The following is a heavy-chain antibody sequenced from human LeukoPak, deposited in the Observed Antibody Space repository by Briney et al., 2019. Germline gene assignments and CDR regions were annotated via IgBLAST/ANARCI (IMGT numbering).Heavy chain of an antibody. Sequence: GGSLRLSSVASGLSLCIYWIYWGRQAPGKGLEWVANIRKDGGDIHYVDSVKGRFTISRDNAKNSVYLQMHRVRDEDTAMYYCARDAFGDFSYWGQGILVTVSS. CDR3: ARDAFGDFSY. CDR1: GLSLCIYW. V-gene: IGHV3-7*01. D-gene: IGHD3-10*01. J-gene: IGHJ4*02. CDR2: IRKDGGDI.